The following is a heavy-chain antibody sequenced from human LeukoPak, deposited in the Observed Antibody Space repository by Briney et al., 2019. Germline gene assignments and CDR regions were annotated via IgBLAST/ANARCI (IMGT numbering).Heavy chain of an antibody. J-gene: IGHJ3*01. D-gene: IGHD3-22*01. CDR3: ARPNITSYYDSRGYDAFDV. Sequence: GESLKISCRGSGYRFNAYWIAWVRQMPGKGLEWMGIIYPDDSDTRYSPSFQGQVTISADKSVRTAYLQWSSLKASDTAMYYCARPNITSYYDSRGYDAFDVWGQGTMVTVSS. CDR2: IYPDDSDT. V-gene: IGHV5-51*01. CDR1: GYRFNAYW.